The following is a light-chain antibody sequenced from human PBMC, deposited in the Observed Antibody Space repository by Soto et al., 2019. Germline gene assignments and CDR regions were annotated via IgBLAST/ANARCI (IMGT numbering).Light chain of an antibody. Sequence: DIQMTQSHATLSASVGDIVTITCSASQSISSWLAWYQQKPGKAPKLLIHRASTLESGVSSRFSGSGSGTEFTLTIRSLQPDDFATYYCQQYNSYQWTFGQGTKVEIQ. CDR1: QSISSW. CDR2: RAS. CDR3: QQYNSYQWT. V-gene: IGKV1-5*03. J-gene: IGKJ1*01.